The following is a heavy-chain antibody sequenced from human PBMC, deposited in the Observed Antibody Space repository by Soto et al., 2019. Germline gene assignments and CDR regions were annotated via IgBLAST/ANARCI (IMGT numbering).Heavy chain of an antibody. CDR3: ARIAGTLADGPIDY. CDR2: IYYSGNT. D-gene: IGHD6-13*01. V-gene: IGHV4-59*12. CDR1: GDSIFPYY. J-gene: IGHJ4*02. Sequence: SETLSLTCTVSGDSIFPYYWSWIRQPPGKGLEWIGHIYYSGNTNYNPSLKSRVTISVDTSKNQFSLKLSSLTAVDTAVYYCARIAGTLADGPIDYWGQGTLVTVSS.